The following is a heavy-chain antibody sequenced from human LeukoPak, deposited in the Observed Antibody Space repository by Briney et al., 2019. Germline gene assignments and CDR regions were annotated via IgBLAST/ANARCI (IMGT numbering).Heavy chain of an antibody. CDR1: GFNFRSYG. D-gene: IGHD3-22*01. Sequence: GGSLRLSCAASGFNFRSYGMQWVRQAPGKGLEWVTLISYDGTDTYYSASVRGRFTVSRDNSKNTFYLQMNSLRPEDTGVYYCAKDPQDFYGSSGYRPERYWGQGTLVTVSS. CDR2: ISYDGTDT. J-gene: IGHJ4*02. CDR3: AKDPQDFYGSSGYRPERY. V-gene: IGHV3-30*18.